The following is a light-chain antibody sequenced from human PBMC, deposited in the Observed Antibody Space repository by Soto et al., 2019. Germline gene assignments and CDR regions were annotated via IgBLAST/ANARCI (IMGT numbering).Light chain of an antibody. CDR2: EVT. CDR3: SSYDASNNFDFV. V-gene: IGLV2-8*01. Sequence: QSVLTQPPSASGSPGQSVTISCTGTSSDVGGYNYVSWYQQYPGRAPKLMIYEVTKRPSGVPDRFSGSKSGNTASLTVSGLQAEDEADYYCSSYDASNNFDFVFGGGTKVTVL. J-gene: IGLJ3*02. CDR1: SSDVGGYNY.